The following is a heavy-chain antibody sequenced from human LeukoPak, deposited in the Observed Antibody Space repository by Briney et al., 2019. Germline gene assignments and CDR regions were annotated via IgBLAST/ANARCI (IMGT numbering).Heavy chain of an antibody. V-gene: IGHV1-2*02. CDR1: GYTFTGYY. D-gene: IGHD1-26*01. Sequence: ASVKVSCKASGYTFTGYYMHWVRQAPGQGLEWMGWINPNSGGTNYAQKFQGRVTMTRDTSISTAYMELRSLRSDDTAVYYCARDLLEGAIDGDYWGQGTLVTVSS. CDR3: ARDLLEGAIDGDY. CDR2: INPNSGGT. J-gene: IGHJ4*02.